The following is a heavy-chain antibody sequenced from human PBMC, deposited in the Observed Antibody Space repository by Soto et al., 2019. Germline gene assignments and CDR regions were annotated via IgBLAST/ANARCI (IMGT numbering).Heavy chain of an antibody. D-gene: IGHD3-22*01. CDR2: IIPIFGTA. Sequence: ASVKVSCKASGGTFSSYAISWVRQAPGQGLEWMGGIIPIFGTANYAQKFQGRVTITADESTSTAYMELSSLRSEDTAVYYCARVPGDYYYDLRNWFDPWGQGTLVTVSS. J-gene: IGHJ5*02. V-gene: IGHV1-69*13. CDR1: GGTFSSYA. CDR3: ARVPGDYYYDLRNWFDP.